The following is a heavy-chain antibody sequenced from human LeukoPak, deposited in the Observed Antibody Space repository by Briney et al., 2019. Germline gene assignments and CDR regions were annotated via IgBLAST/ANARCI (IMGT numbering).Heavy chain of an antibody. CDR2: IIPIFGTA. CDR1: GGTFSSYA. V-gene: IGHV1-69*13. CDR3: ARGPIVVVPAAIHSHYYYMDV. Sequence: SVKVSCKASGGTFSSYAISWVRQAPAQGLEWMGGIIPIFGTANYAQKFQGRVTITADESTSTAYMELSSLRSEDTAVYYCARGPIVVVPAAIHSHYYYMDVWGKGTTVTVSS. J-gene: IGHJ6*03. D-gene: IGHD2-2*02.